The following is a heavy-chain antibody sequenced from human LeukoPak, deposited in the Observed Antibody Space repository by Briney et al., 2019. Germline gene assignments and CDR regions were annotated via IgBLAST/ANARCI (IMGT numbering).Heavy chain of an antibody. CDR1: GYSFTSYW. Sequence: GESLKISCKGSGYSFTSYWIGWVRPMPGKGLEWMGIIYPGDSDTRYSPSFQGQVTISADKSISNAYLQWSSLKASDTAMYYCARLTGRQWLADAFDYWGQGTLVTVSS. CDR3: ARLTGRQWLADAFDY. CDR2: IYPGDSDT. J-gene: IGHJ4*02. V-gene: IGHV5-51*01. D-gene: IGHD6-19*01.